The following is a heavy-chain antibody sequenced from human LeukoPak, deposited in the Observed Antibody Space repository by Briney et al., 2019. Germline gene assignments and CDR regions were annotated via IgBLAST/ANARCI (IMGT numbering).Heavy chain of an antibody. V-gene: IGHV4-39*07. CDR1: GVSISSSGSY. CDR2: ISYAGSP. J-gene: IGHJ4*02. D-gene: IGHD5-18*01. CDR3: ARVMAVFRYGADY. Sequence: PSETLSLTCTVSGVSISSSGSYWAWIRQPPGKGLDWIGTISYAGSPNYNPSLNSRVTMSSDTSSNQFSLRLSSVTDADTAMYYCARVMAVFRYGADYWGQGSLVTVSS.